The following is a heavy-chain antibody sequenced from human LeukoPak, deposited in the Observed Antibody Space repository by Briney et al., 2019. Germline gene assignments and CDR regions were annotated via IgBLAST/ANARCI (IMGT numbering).Heavy chain of an antibody. V-gene: IGHV3-23*01. CDR3: AKHFTFYGDSRGYYFDY. Sequence: PGGSLRLSCEASSGFTFGNYDMHWLRQAPGKGLEWLSSIGISGDYSTYYADSVKGRFTISRDNSKNTLSLHMNTLRAEDTAVYYCAKHFTFYGDSRGYYFDYWGQGALVTVSS. CDR2: IGISGDYST. CDR1: GFTFGNYD. D-gene: IGHD4-17*01. J-gene: IGHJ4*02.